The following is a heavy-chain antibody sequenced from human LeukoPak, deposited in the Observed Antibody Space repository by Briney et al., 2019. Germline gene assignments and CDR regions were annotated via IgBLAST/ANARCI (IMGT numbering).Heavy chain of an antibody. CDR1: GFTFSSYS. CDR2: ISSSSSYI. CDR3: ARDIAVATFDY. D-gene: IGHD6-19*01. J-gene: IGHJ4*02. Sequence: GGSLRLSCAASGFTFSSYSMNWVRQAPGKGLEWVSSISSSSSYIYYADSVKGRFTISRDNAKNSLYLQMNSLRAEDTAVYYCARDIAVATFDYWGQETLVTVSS. V-gene: IGHV3-21*01.